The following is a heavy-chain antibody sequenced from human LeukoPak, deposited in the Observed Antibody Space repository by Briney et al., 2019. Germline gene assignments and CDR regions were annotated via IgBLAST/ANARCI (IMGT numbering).Heavy chain of an antibody. V-gene: IGHV4-59*12. J-gene: IGHJ4*02. CDR3: ARVAGLPYYFDY. Sequence: SETLSLTCTVSGGSISSYYWSWIRQPPGKGLEWIGYIYYSGSTDYNPSLKSRVTISVDTSKNQFSLKLSSVTAADTAVYYCARVAGLPYYFDYWGQGTLVTVSS. CDR1: GGSISSYY. D-gene: IGHD6-19*01. CDR2: IYYSGST.